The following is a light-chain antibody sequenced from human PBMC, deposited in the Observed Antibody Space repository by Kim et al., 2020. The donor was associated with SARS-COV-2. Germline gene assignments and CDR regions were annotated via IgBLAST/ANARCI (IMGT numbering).Light chain of an antibody. CDR2: GAS. Sequence: VSPGERAPLSCRASQSVGTNLAWYQHRPGQAPRLLIYGASTRATGVPARFSGSGSDTEFTLTITSLQSEDFAVYYCQQCNAWPPYTFGQGTKLEI. CDR1: QSVGTN. V-gene: IGKV3-15*01. CDR3: QQCNAWPPYT. J-gene: IGKJ2*01.